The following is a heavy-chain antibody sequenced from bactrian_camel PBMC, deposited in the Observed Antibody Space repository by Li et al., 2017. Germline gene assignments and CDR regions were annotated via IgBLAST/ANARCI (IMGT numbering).Heavy chain of an antibody. V-gene: IGHV3S53*01. Sequence: HVQLVESGGDLVRPGGSLRLSCAASGATHMSSFCMGWFRQAPGKEREAVASIAMDGRSTYADTVKGRFTIARDNAKNTVYLQMNSLKPEDTATYYCVSLEAGYNWYKCWGPGTQVTVS. J-gene: IGHJ4*01. CDR2: IAMDGRS. CDR1: GATHMSSFC. CDR3: VSLEAGYNWYKC. D-gene: IGHD1*01.